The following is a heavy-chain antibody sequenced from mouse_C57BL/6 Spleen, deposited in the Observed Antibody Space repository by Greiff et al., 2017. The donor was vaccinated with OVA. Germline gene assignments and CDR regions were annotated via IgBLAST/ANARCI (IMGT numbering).Heavy chain of an antibody. CDR2: INPNNGGT. CDR1: GYTFTDYY. Sequence: VQLQQSGPELVKPGASVKISCKASGYTFTDYYMNWVKQSHGKSLEWIGDINPNNGGTSYNQKFKGKATLTVDKSSSTAYMELRSLTSEDSAVYYCLIYDGNRWGQGTLVTVSA. D-gene: IGHD2-3*01. V-gene: IGHV1-26*01. J-gene: IGHJ3*02. CDR3: LIYDGNR.